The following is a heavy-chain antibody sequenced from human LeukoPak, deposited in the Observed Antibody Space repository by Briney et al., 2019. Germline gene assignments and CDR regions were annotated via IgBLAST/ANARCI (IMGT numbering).Heavy chain of an antibody. J-gene: IGHJ4*02. D-gene: IGHD3-10*01. CDR3: AKDSRRGGFFSD. CDR1: GFTFDDYT. Sequence: PGGSLRLSCAASGFTFDDYTMHWVRQTPGKGLEWVSLISRGGFSTYYGDSAKGRFTISRDNSKNSLYLQMNSLTSEDTALYYCAKDSRRGGFFSDWGQGTLVTVSS. CDR2: ISRGGFST. V-gene: IGHV3-43*01.